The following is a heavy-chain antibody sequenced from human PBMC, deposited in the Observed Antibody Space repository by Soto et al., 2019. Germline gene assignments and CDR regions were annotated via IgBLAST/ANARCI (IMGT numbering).Heavy chain of an antibody. CDR2: ISGSSSHI. D-gene: IGHD3-22*01. CDR3: ARGCHSNGYWFDY. J-gene: IGHJ4*02. V-gene: IGHV3-21*01. Sequence: EVQLVESGGGLVKPGGSLRLSCAASVFTFSSYSMNWVRQAPGKGLEWVSSISGSSSHIYYADSVKGRFTISRDNAKNSLYLQMNSLTAGDTAVYYCARGCHSNGYWFDYWGQGTLVTVFS. CDR1: VFTFSSYS.